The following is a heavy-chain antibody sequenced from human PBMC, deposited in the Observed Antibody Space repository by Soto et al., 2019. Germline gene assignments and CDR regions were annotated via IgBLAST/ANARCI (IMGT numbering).Heavy chain of an antibody. J-gene: IGHJ6*03. V-gene: IGHV3-74*01. Sequence: EVQLVESGGGLVQPGGSLRLSCAASGFTFSNYWMYWVRQAPGKGLVWVSRINSDGSVSSYADSVKGRLTISRDNVKNTLYLQMDGLRAEDTAVYYCARGDCVGGTFYSLAGSFYYYMDVWGKGTMVTVFS. CDR3: ARGDCVGGTFYSLAGSFYYYMDV. D-gene: IGHD2-15*01. CDR2: INSDGSVS. CDR1: GFTFSNYW.